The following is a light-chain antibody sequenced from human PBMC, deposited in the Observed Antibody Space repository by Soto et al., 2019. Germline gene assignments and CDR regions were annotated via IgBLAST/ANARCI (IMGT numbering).Light chain of an antibody. CDR3: QHYDSALWT. V-gene: IGKV3-20*01. CDR1: QSVSSN. CDR2: DAS. Sequence: EIGMTQSPATLSVSPGERVTLSCRASQSVSSNLTWYHQKPGQAPRLLTYDASRRATGIPDRFSGSGSGTDFSLTISRLEPEDFAVYYCQHYDSALWTFGLGTKVAIK. J-gene: IGKJ1*01.